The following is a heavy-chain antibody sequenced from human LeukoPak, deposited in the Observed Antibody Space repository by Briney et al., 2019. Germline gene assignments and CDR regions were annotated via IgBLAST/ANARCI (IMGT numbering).Heavy chain of an antibody. CDR1: GGSMSTYF. Sequence: SETLSLTCTVSGGSMSTYFWTWVRQSPGKGLEWVGYIYHTTTTYNPSLKGRVTISADMSQNQFSLKLSSVTAADTAVYYCARLFMGATFAFDIWGQGTMVTVSS. CDR3: ARLFMGATFAFDI. D-gene: IGHD1-26*01. CDR2: IYHTTT. V-gene: IGHV4-59*08. J-gene: IGHJ3*02.